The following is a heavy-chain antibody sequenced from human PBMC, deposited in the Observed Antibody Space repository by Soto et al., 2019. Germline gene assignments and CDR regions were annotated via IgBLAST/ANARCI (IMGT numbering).Heavy chain of an antibody. CDR2: IILPFGTA. V-gene: IGHV1-69*13. Sequence: ASVKVSCKASGGTFSNYAISWVRQAPGQGLEWMGGIILPFGTANYAEKFQDRVSITAEESMTTTYMELRGLRSEDTAVYYRARGPDYEGYFDYWGQGTLVTVSS. D-gene: IGHD4-17*01. CDR1: GGTFSNYA. J-gene: IGHJ4*02. CDR3: ARGPDYEGYFDY.